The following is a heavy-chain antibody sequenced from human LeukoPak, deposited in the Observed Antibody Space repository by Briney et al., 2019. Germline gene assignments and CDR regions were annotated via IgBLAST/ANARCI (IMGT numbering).Heavy chain of an antibody. J-gene: IGHJ4*02. V-gene: IGHV4-59*08. CDR1: GGSISTYY. D-gene: IGHD2-2*02. CDR3: ARRYTASPGERFDY. Sequence: SETLSLTCTVSGGSISTYYWTWIRQPPGKGLEWIGYIYSSGNTNYNPSLSSRVTISLDTSKNQFSLMLRSLTAADTAVYYCARRYTASPGERFDYWGQGILVTVSP. CDR2: IYSSGNT.